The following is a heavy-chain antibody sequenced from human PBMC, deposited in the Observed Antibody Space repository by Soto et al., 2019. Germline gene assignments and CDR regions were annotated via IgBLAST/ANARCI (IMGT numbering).Heavy chain of an antibody. Sequence: KTSETLSLTCAVYGGSFSGYYWSWIRQPPGKGLEWIGEINHSGSTNYNPSLKSRVTISVDTSKNQFSLKLSSVTAADTAVYYCARAPLGIQLWFDDWGQGTLVTVSS. CDR1: GGSFSGYY. CDR2: INHSGST. CDR3: ARAPLGIQLWFDD. D-gene: IGHD5-18*01. J-gene: IGHJ4*02. V-gene: IGHV4-34*01.